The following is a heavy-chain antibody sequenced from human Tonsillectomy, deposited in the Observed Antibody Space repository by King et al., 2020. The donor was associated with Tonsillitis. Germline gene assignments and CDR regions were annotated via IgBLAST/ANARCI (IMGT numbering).Heavy chain of an antibody. CDR2: IISSGST. J-gene: IGHJ4*02. D-gene: IGHD3-16*01. V-gene: IGHV4-59*01. CDR1: GGSISSYY. Sequence: VQLKESGPGLVKPSETLSLTCTVSGGSISSYYGKWIRQPPGQELEWIGYIISSGSTNYNPSLKSRVTISVDTSQNQFSLKLISVTAADTAGYYCARGVRDRGSPGRVDYWGQGTLVTVS. CDR3: ARGVRDRGSPGRVDY.